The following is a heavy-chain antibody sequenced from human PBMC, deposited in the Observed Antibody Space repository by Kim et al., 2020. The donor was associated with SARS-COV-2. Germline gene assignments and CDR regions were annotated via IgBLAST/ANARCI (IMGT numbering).Heavy chain of an antibody. J-gene: IGHJ3*02. D-gene: IGHD3-3*01. CDR3: AKDNYDFWSDPHAFDI. CDR2: ISGSGGST. CDR1: GFTFSSYA. V-gene: IGHV3-23*01. Sequence: GGSLRLSCAASGFTFSSYAMSWVRQAPGKGLEWVSAISGSGGSTYYADSVKGRFTISRDNSKNTLYLQMNSLRAEDTAVYYCAKDNYDFWSDPHAFDIWGQGTMVTVSS.